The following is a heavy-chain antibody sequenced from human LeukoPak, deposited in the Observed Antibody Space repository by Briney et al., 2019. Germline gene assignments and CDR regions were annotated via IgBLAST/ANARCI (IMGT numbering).Heavy chain of an antibody. CDR2: IKQDGSEK. J-gene: IGHJ5*02. V-gene: IGHV3-7*01. D-gene: IGHD4-17*01. CDR1: GFTFSSYW. Sequence: GGSLRVSCAASGFTFSSYWMSWVRQAPGKGLEWVASIKQDGSEKYYVDSVKGRFTISRDNAKNSLYLQMNSLRAEDTALYYCARAPGEGWLDPWGQGTLVTVSS. CDR3: ARAPGEGWLDP.